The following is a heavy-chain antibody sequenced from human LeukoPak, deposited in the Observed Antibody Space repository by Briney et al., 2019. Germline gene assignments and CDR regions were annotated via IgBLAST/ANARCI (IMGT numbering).Heavy chain of an antibody. CDR2: ISSSSSYI. J-gene: IGHJ4*02. CDR3: AREWSEHYYYDSSGYFI. Sequence: PGGSLSLSCAASGFTFSSYSMNWVRQAPGKGLEWVSSISSSSSYIYYAGSVKGRFTISRDNAKNSLYLQMNSLRAEDTAVYYCAREWSEHYYYDSSGYFIWGQGTLVTVSS. CDR1: GFTFSSYS. V-gene: IGHV3-21*01. D-gene: IGHD3-22*01.